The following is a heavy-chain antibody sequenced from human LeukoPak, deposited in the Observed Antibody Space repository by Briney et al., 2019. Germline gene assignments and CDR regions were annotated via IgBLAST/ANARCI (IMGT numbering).Heavy chain of an antibody. D-gene: IGHD3-10*01. V-gene: IGHV3-21*04. CDR3: ARGNVYSGSGSSPLDH. CDR2: ISNSSPNI. J-gene: IGHJ4*02. CDR1: GFTFISYS. Sequence: GGSLRLSCAASGFTFISYSMNWVRQAPGKGLEWVSSISNSSPNIYYADSVKGRFTISRDSAKDSLYLEMRSLGVEDTAMYYCARGNVYSGSGSSPLDHWGQGTLVTVSS.